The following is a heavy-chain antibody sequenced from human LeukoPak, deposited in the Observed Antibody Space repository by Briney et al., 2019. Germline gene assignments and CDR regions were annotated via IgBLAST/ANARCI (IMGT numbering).Heavy chain of an antibody. V-gene: IGHV5-51*01. CDR2: IYPDDSDT. CDR1: AYSFTTYW. J-gene: IGHJ3*02. Sequence: GESLKISCQGSAYSFTTYWIGWVRQMPGKGVEWMGVIYPDDSDTRYSPSFQGQVTISADKSISTAYLHWSSLKASDTAMYYCTRGRDVFDIWGHGTMVTVSS. CDR3: TRGRDVFDI.